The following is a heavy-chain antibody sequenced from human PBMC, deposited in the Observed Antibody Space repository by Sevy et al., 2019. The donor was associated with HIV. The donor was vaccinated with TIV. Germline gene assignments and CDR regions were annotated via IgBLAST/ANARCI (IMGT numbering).Heavy chain of an antibody. Sequence: SETLSLTCAVYGGSFSGYYWSWIRQPPGKGLEWIGEINQSGSTNYNPSLKSRVTISVDTSKNQFSLKLSSVTAADTAVYYCARMPYYDFWSGSPYGMDVWGQGTTVTVSS. V-gene: IGHV4-34*01. D-gene: IGHD3-3*01. CDR1: GGSFSGYY. J-gene: IGHJ6*02. CDR3: ARMPYYDFWSGSPYGMDV. CDR2: INQSGST.